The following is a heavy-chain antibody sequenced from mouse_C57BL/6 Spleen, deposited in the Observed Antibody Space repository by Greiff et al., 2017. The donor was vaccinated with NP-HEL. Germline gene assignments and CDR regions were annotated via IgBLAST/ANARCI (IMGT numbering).Heavy chain of an antibody. J-gene: IGHJ3*01. CDR3: TTENAWFAY. Sequence: EVQLQQSGAELVRPGASVKLSCTASGFNIKDDYMHWVKQRPEQGLEWIGWIDPENGDTESASKFQGKATIPADTSSNTAYLQLSSRTSEDTAVYYCTTENAWFAYRGHGTLVTVSA. CDR1: GFNIKDDY. V-gene: IGHV14-4*01. CDR2: IDPENGDT.